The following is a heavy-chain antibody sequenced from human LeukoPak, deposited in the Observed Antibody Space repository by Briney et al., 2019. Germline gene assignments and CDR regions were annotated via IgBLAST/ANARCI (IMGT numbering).Heavy chain of an antibody. CDR1: GYKFTDDY. D-gene: IGHD2-2*01. Sequence: GASVKVSCKASGYKFTDDYMHWVRQAPGQGLEFMGWINPDSGFTNYAQKFKGRVTMTRDTSISTAYLEVRSLTSDDTAVYYCAPTAEYYTSWWKVWGQGTLVTVSS. V-gene: IGHV1-2*02. CDR2: INPDSGFT. CDR3: APTAEYYTSWWKV. J-gene: IGHJ4*02.